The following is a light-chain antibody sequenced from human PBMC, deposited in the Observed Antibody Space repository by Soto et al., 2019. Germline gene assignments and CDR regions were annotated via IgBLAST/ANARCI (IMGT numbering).Light chain of an antibody. V-gene: IGLV1-47*02. CDR1: SSNIGSNY. J-gene: IGLJ2*01. CDR2: TNN. CDR3: AAWDDKLSGPV. Sequence: QSALTQPPSASGTPGQRVTISCSGGSSNIGSNYIYWYQQIPGTAPKIVISTNNQRPSGVPDRFSGSKSGTSASLAISGLRSEDEAVYYCAAWDDKLSGPVFGGGTKLTVL.